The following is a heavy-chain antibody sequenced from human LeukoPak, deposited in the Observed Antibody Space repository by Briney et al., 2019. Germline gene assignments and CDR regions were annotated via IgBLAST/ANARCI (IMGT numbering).Heavy chain of an antibody. CDR1: GFTFDDYS. D-gene: IGHD3-16*01. Sequence: PGGSLRLSCAASGFTFDDYSMHWVRQGPGKGLEWVSVISWDGGSTSYADSVEGRFTISRDNSKNSLYLQMNSLRSEDSALYYCAKDRGGVDYWGQGTLVTVSS. J-gene: IGHJ4*02. CDR2: ISWDGGST. V-gene: IGHV3-43*01. CDR3: AKDRGGVDY.